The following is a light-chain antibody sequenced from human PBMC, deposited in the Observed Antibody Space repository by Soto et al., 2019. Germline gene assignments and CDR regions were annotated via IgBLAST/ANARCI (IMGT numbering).Light chain of an antibody. V-gene: IGKV3-20*01. Sequence: EIVLTQSPGTLSLSPGERATLSCRASQSLSSSYLAWYQQKPGQAPRLLIFGASSRAAGIPDRFSGSGSGADFTLTISRLEPEDFAVYYWQQYGRSPLWTFGQGTKVEIK. CDR3: QQYGRSPLWT. J-gene: IGKJ1*01. CDR1: QSLSSSY. CDR2: GAS.